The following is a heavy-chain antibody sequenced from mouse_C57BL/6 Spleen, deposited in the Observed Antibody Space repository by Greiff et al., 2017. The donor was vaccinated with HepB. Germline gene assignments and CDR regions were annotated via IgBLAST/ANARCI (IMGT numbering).Heavy chain of an antibody. J-gene: IGHJ2*01. CDR3: ARGSWNPRFDY. Sequence: QVQLQQSGAELARPGASVKLSCKASGYTFTSYGISWVKQRTGQGLEWIGEIYPRSGNTYYNEKFKGKATLTADKSSRTAYMELRSLTSEDSAVYFCARGSWNPRFDYWGQGTTLTVSS. D-gene: IGHD1-1*02. CDR1: GYTFTSYG. V-gene: IGHV1-81*01. CDR2: IYPRSGNT.